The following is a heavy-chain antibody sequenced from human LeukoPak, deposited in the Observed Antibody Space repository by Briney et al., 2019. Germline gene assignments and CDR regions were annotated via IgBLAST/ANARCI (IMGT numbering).Heavy chain of an antibody. CDR3: AKVNVLRFLEWFPYNWFDP. Sequence: GGSLRLSCAASGFTFSSYAMSWVRQVPGKGLEWVSAISGSGGSTYYADSVKGRFTTSRDNSKNTLYLQMNSLRAEDTAVYYCAKVNVLRFLEWFPYNWFDPWGQGTLVTVSS. J-gene: IGHJ5*02. CDR1: GFTFSSYA. D-gene: IGHD3-3*01. V-gene: IGHV3-23*01. CDR2: ISGSGGST.